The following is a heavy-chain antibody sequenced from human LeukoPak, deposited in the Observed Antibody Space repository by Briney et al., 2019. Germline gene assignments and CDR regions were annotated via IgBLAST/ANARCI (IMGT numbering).Heavy chain of an antibody. Sequence: SETLSLTCTVSGGSISSSSYYWGWIRQPPGTGLEWIGSIYYSGSAYYNPSLKRRVTISVDTSKNQFSLKLSSVTAADTAVYYCARIQRPYGSGSYGHMDVWGKGTTVTISS. CDR3: ARIQRPYGSGSYGHMDV. J-gene: IGHJ6*03. D-gene: IGHD3-10*01. V-gene: IGHV4-39*01. CDR1: GGSISSSSYY. CDR2: IYYSGSA.